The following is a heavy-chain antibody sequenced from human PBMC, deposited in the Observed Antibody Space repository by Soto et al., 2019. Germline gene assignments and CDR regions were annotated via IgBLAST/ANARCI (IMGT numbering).Heavy chain of an antibody. V-gene: IGHV3-23*01. CDR1: GFTFSSYA. CDR3: AKDTRYGDYVRWFDS. J-gene: IGHJ5*01. CDR2: ITASGGRT. Sequence: GGSLRLSCTASGFTFSSYAMTWVRQAPGRGLEGVSGITASGGRTYYADSVKGRFTNSRDNSKSTLYLQMNSLRAEDTAVYYCAKDTRYGDYVRWFDSWGKGTLVTVSS. D-gene: IGHD4-17*01.